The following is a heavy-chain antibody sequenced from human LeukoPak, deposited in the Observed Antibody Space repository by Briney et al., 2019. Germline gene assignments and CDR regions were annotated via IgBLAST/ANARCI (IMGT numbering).Heavy chain of an antibody. D-gene: IGHD2-15*01. Sequence: GGSLRLSCAASGFTFNTFDMHWVRQAPGKGLEWGAVIWYDGSNKYYADSVKGRFTISRDNSKNTLYLQMNSLRAEDTAVYYCARQSSATIVSAFAFWGQGTMVTVSS. CDR3: ARQSSATIVSAFAF. CDR2: IWYDGSNK. CDR1: GFTFNTFD. J-gene: IGHJ3*01. V-gene: IGHV3-33*01.